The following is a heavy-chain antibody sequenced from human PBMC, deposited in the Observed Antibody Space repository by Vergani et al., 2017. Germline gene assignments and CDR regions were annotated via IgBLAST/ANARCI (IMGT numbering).Heavy chain of an antibody. CDR2: IWYDGSNK. J-gene: IGHJ5*02. V-gene: IGHV3-33*08. D-gene: IGHD3-3*01. Sequence: VQLVESGGGLVQPGRSLRLSCAASGFTVSSNYMSWVRQAPGKGLEWVAVIWYDGSNKYYADSVKGRFTISRDNSKNTLYLQMNSLRAEDTAVYYCAREGYDFWSGYLSTPNWFDPWGQGTLVTVSS. CDR3: AREGYDFWSGYLSTPNWFDP. CDR1: GFTVSSNY.